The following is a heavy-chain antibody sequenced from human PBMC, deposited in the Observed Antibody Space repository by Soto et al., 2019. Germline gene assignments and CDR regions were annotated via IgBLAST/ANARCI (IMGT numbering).Heavy chain of an antibody. CDR2: IIPIFGTE. V-gene: IGHV1-69*01. J-gene: IGHJ6*02. D-gene: IGHD6-13*01. CDR3: ARDRIAGSKYYYGMDV. CDR1: VGTFSSYA. Sequence: QVQLVQSGAEVKKPGSSVRVSCKASVGTFSSYAISWVRQAPGQGLEWMGGIIPIFGTENYAQKFQGRVTITADESTSTAYMELSSLRSEDTAVYYCARDRIAGSKYYYGMDVWGQGTTVTVSS.